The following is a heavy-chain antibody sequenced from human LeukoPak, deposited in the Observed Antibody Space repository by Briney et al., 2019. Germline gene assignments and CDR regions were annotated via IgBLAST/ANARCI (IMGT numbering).Heavy chain of an antibody. CDR2: IYYSGST. J-gene: IGHJ5*02. Sequence: SETLSLTCTVSGGSISSSSYYWGWIRQPPGKGLEWIGSIYYSGSTYYNPSLKSRVTISVDTSKNQFSPKLSSVTAADTAVYYCARTTRFEDIAWFDPWGQGTLVTVSS. V-gene: IGHV4-39*01. D-gene: IGHD3-16*01. CDR3: ARTTRFEDIAWFDP. CDR1: GGSISSSSYY.